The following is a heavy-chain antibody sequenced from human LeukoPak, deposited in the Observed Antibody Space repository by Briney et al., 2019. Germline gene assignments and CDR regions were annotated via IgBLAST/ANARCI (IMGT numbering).Heavy chain of an antibody. CDR2: IRSKANSYAT. D-gene: IGHD1-26*01. Sequence: GGSLRLSCAASGFTFSGSAMPWVRQASGKGLEWVGRIRSKANSYATAYAASVKGRFTISRDDSKNTAYLQMNSLKTEDTAVYYCTRPDNLVGATGYLNYMDVWGKGTTVTVSS. CDR3: TRPDNLVGATGYLNYMDV. J-gene: IGHJ6*03. CDR1: GFTFSGSA. V-gene: IGHV3-73*01.